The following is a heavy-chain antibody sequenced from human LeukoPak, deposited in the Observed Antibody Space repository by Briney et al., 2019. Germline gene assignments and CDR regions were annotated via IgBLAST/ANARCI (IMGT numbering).Heavy chain of an antibody. Sequence: ASVKVSCKASGYTFASYAITWVRQAPGQGLEWMGWISAYNGNTNYAQKLQGRVTMTTDTSTSTAYMELRSLRSDDTAVYYCARNYGSGSYGSYYYYYGMDVWGQGTTVTVSS. CDR2: ISAYNGNT. CDR3: ARNYGSGSYGSYYYYYGMDV. CDR1: GYTFASYA. D-gene: IGHD3-10*01. J-gene: IGHJ6*02. V-gene: IGHV1-18*01.